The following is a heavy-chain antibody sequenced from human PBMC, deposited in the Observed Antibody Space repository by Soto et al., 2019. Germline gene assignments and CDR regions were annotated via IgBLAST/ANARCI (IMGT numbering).Heavy chain of an antibody. CDR3: AKDYTSGWYVPAYFHY. V-gene: IGHV3-23*01. CDR1: GFTFSSYA. D-gene: IGHD6-19*01. Sequence: GGSLRLSCAASGFTFSSYAMSWVRQAPGKGLEWVSSLSGSGGSTYSADSVKGRFTISRDNSKNTLYLQMNSLRAEDTAVFYCAKDYTSGWYVPAYFHYWGQGTLFTVSS. CDR2: LSGSGGST. J-gene: IGHJ4*02.